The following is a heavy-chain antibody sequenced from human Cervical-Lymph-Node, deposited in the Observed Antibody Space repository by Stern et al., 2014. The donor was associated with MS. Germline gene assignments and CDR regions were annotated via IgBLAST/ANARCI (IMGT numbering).Heavy chain of an antibody. CDR2: ITHSGKP. V-gene: IGHV4-34*01. Sequence: QVQLQQCGAGLLRPSETLSLTCAVHGASFTDNYWSWIRQTPGKGLEWIGEITHSGKPHHNPSLMSRVPLAVDTSKNQFSLKLNSGTAADTAVYYCARERKVERSARVFVSFDVWGQGTLLTVSS. J-gene: IGHJ3*01. CDR1: GASFTDNY. CDR3: ARERKVERSARVFVSFDV. D-gene: IGHD1-1*01.